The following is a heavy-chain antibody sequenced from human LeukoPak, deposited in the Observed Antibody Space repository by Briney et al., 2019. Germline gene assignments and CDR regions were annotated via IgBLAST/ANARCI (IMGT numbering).Heavy chain of an antibody. V-gene: IGHV3-23*01. Sequence: PGGSLRHSRAASGFTFSSYAMSGVRQAPGKGLEWVSAISGSGGGTYYADSVKGRFTISRDNSKNTLYLQMNSLRAEDTALYYCAKGLNYGDYDNWGQGTLVTVSS. J-gene: IGHJ4*02. CDR2: ISGSGGGT. D-gene: IGHD4-17*01. CDR3: AKGLNYGDYDN. CDR1: GFTFSSYA.